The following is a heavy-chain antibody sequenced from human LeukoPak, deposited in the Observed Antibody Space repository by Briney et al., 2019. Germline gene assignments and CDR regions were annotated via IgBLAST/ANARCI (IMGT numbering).Heavy chain of an antibody. V-gene: IGHV3-21*01. CDR2: ISSSSSYI. J-gene: IGHJ6*02. D-gene: IGHD2-2*01. CDR1: GFTFSSYS. Sequence: PGGSLRLSCAASGFTFSSYSMNWVRRAPGKGLEWVSSISSSSSYIYYADSVKGRFTISRDNAKNSLYLQMNSLRAEDTAVYYCARDCSSTGCYALYYYYGMDVWGQGTTVTVSS. CDR3: ARDCSSTGCYALYYYYGMDV.